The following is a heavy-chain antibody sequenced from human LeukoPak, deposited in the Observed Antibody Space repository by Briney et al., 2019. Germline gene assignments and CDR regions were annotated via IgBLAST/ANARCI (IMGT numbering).Heavy chain of an antibody. CDR2: IWYGGSNK. J-gene: IGHJ4*02. CDR1: GFTFSSYG. V-gene: IGHV3-30*02. Sequence: GGSLRLSCAASGFTFSSYGMHWVRQAPGKGLEWVAVIWYGGSNKYYADSVKGRFTISRDNSKNTLYLQMNSLRAEDTAVYYCAKGAQQLVPQLPDYWGQGTLVTVSS. CDR3: AKGAQQLVPQLPDY. D-gene: IGHD6-13*01.